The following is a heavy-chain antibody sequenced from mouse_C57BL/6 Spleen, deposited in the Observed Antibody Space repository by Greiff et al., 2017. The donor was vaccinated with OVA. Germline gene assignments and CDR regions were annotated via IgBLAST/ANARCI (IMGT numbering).Heavy chain of an antibody. CDR2: IDPSDSYT. D-gene: IGHD1-1*01. Sequence: VQLQQPGAELVRPGTSVKLSCKASGYTFTSYWMHWVKQRPGQGLEWIGVIDPSDSYTNYNQKFKGKATLTVDISSSTAYMQLSSLTSEDSAVYYCAREGSSPYYFDYWGQGTTLTVSS. V-gene: IGHV1-59*01. CDR1: GYTFTSYW. J-gene: IGHJ2*01. CDR3: AREGSSPYYFDY.